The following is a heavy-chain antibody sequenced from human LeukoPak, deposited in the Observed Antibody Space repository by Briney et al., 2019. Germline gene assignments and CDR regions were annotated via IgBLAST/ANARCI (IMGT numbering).Heavy chain of an antibody. CDR2: IRYDGSNK. J-gene: IGHJ5*02. CDR1: GFSFSNYG. V-gene: IGHV3-30*02. D-gene: IGHD2-15*01. Sequence: PGGSLRLSCAASGFSFSNYGMHWVRQAPGKGLEWVTFIRYDGSNKYYADSVKGRFTISRDNSKKTLYLQMNSLRAEDTAVYYCARGADGVSSNSRGWFDPWGQGTLVTVSS. CDR3: ARGADGVSSNSRGWFDP.